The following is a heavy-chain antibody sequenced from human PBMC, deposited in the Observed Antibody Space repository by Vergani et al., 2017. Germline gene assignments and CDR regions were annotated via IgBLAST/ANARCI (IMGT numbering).Heavy chain of an antibody. V-gene: IGHV4-34*01. D-gene: IGHD1-26*01. CDR2: INHSGST. Sequence: QVQLQQWGAGLLKPSETLSLTCAVYGESFSGYYWSWIRQPPGKGLEWIGEINHSGSTKYNPSLKSRVTISVDTSKNQFSLKLSSVTAADTAVYYCARGLIYSGSYYYYYMDVWGKGTTVTVSS. J-gene: IGHJ6*03. CDR1: GESFSGYY. CDR3: ARGLIYSGSYYYYYMDV.